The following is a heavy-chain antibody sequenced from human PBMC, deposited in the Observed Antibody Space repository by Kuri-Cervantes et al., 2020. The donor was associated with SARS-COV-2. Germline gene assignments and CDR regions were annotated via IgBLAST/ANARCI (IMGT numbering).Heavy chain of an antibody. Sequence: ASVNVSCKDSVYTFSSYSIHWVRQAPGQGLEWMGWINTATGNTHYSQKFQGRVTITRDTAASTEYMDLNSLRSEDTAVYYCAREVGYCDSGRCYGLDAFDIWGQGTMVTVSS. CDR1: VYTFSSYS. CDR2: INTATGNT. CDR3: AREVGYCDSGRCYGLDAFDI. V-gene: IGHV1-3*04. J-gene: IGHJ3*02. D-gene: IGHD2-2*01.